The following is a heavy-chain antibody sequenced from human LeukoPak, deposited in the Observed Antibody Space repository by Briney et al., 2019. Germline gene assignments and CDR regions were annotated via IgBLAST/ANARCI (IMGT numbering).Heavy chain of an antibody. CDR3: AWGGSGYYAY. J-gene: IGHJ4*02. CDR2: ISGSGGST. Sequence: PGGSLRLSCAASGFTFSSYAMSWVRQAPGKGLEWVSTISGSGGSTYYTDSVKGRFTISRDNSKNTLYLQMNSLRVEDTAVYYCAWGGSGYYAYWGQGTLVTVSS. CDR1: GFTFSSYA. V-gene: IGHV3-23*01. D-gene: IGHD3-3*01.